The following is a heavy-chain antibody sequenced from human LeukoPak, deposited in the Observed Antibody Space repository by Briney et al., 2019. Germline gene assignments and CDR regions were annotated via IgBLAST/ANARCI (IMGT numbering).Heavy chain of an antibody. CDR3: AKVVRGVIRWFDP. V-gene: IGHV3-23*01. CDR1: GFTVSTNY. D-gene: IGHD3-10*01. CDR2: ISGSGSRT. J-gene: IGHJ5*02. Sequence: GESLRLSCGASGFTVSTNYMSWVRQAPGKGLEWVSAISGSGSRTYPADSVKGRFTISRDNSKYTLYLQMNSLRAEDTAVYYCAKVVRGVIRWFDPWGQGTLVTVSS.